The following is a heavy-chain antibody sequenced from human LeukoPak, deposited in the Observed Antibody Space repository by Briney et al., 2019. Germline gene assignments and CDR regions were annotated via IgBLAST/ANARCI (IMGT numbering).Heavy chain of an antibody. CDR2: INPSGGST. D-gene: IGHD3-10*01. CDR3: ARAPPYGSGGYYFDY. Sequence: ASVKVSCKASGYTFTSYYMHWVRQAPGQGLEWMGIINPSGGSTSYAQRFQGRVTMTRDTSTSTVYMGLSSLRSEDTAVYSCARAPPYGSGGYYFDYWGQGTLVTVSS. V-gene: IGHV1-46*01. CDR1: GYTFTSYY. J-gene: IGHJ4*02.